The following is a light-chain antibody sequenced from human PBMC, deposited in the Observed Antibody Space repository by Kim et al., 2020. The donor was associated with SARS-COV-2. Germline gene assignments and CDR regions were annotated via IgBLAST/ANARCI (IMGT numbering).Light chain of an antibody. CDR3: QQRSNWPLT. CDR1: QSVSSY. J-gene: IGKJ4*01. CDR2: DAS. Sequence: EIVLTQSPATLSLSPGERATLSCRASQSVSSYLAWYQQKPGQAPRLLIYDASNRAAGIPARFSGSGSGTDFTLTISSLVPEDVAVYYCQQRSNWPLTFGGGTKVDIK. V-gene: IGKV3-11*01.